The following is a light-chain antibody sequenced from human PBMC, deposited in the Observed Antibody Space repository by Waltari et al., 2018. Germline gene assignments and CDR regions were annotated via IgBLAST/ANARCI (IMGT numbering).Light chain of an antibody. J-gene: IGKJ5*01. CDR3: QQYCTIPIT. CDR2: WAS. V-gene: IGKV4-1*01. CDR1: QSVLYNSNSKDY. Sequence: DIVMTQAPDSLAVSLGERATTTCKSSQSVLYNSNSKDYLAWYQQKPGQPPKLLIYWASTRESGVPDRFSGSGSGTDFTLTISSLQAEDVAVYYCQQYCTIPITFGQGTRLEIK.